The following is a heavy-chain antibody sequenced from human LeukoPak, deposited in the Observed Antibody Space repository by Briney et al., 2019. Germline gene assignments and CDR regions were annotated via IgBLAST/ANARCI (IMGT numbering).Heavy chain of an antibody. J-gene: IGHJ4*02. D-gene: IGHD3-16*01. CDR1: GYTLSSHG. CDR3: AKVSVCYGCYLDY. V-gene: IGHV3-23*01. CDR2: INGAGDNT. Sequence: GGPLRLSCAASGYTLSSHGLTWVRQAPGKGLEWVSTINGAGDNTYYAETVKGRFTISRDNSKNTLYLQMHSLRAEGTAIYYCAKVSVCYGCYLDYWGQGTLVTV.